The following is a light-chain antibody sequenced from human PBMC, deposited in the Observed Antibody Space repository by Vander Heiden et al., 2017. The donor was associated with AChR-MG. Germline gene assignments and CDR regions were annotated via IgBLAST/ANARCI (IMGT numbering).Light chain of an antibody. CDR3: CAYGGSVV. Sequence: QSALTQPASVSGSPGQSITISCTGSGSDIGSSNLVSWYQQYPGKAPKLMIYDVTKRPSGVSDRFSASRSGNTASLTISGLQAEDEADYHCCAYGGSVVFGSGTRVIVL. CDR2: DVT. CDR1: GSDIGSSNL. V-gene: IGLV2-23*02. J-gene: IGLJ1*01.